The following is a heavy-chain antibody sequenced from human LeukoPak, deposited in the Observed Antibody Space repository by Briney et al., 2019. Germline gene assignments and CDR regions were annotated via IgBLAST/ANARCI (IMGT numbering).Heavy chain of an antibody. CDR3: GHSQLRQNFYFFMDV. V-gene: IGHV2-5*02. Sequence: SGPTLVNPTQTLTLTCTFSGFSLRTSGVGVGWIRQPPGKALEWLALIYWDDDKRYSPSLKNRLTITKDTSKNHVVLTMHNMDPVDTATYYCGHSQLRQNFYFFMDVWGKGTTVTVSS. J-gene: IGHJ6*03. CDR1: GFSLRTSGVG. D-gene: IGHD1-1*01. CDR2: IYWDDDK.